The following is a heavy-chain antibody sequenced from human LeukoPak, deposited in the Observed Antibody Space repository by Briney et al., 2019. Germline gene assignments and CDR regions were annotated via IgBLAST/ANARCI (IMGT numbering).Heavy chain of an antibody. CDR2: ISAYNGNT. D-gene: IGHD3-22*01. CDR3: ARGHYYDSSCYYLYLYYLDY. CDR1: GYTFTSYG. V-gene: IGHV1-18*01. Sequence: EASVKVSCKASGYTFTSYGISWVRQAPGQGLEWMGWISAYNGNTNYAQKLQGRVTMTTDTSTSTAYMELRSLRSDDTAVYYCARGHYYDSSCYYLYLYYLDYWGQRTLVTVSS. J-gene: IGHJ4*02.